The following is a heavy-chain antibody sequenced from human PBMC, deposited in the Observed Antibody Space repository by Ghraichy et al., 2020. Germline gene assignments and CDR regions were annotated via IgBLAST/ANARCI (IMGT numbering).Heavy chain of an antibody. CDR2: ISYDGTNK. J-gene: IGHJ6*02. V-gene: IGHV3-30*04. Sequence: LSLTCAASGFTFSTYAMHWVRQAPGKGLEWVAVISYDGTNKYYADSVKGRFTISRDNSKNTLSLQMNSLRAEDTAVYYCALFDGDDEDSYYGMDVWGQGTTVTVSS. CDR1: GFTFSTYA. CDR3: ALFDGDDEDSYYGMDV. D-gene: IGHD4-17*01.